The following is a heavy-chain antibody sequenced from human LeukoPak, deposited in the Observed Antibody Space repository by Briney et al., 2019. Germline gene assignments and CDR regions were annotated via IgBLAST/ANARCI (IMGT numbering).Heavy chain of an antibody. CDR2: ISWNSGSI. D-gene: IGHD6-19*01. J-gene: IGHJ4*02. V-gene: IGHV3-9*01. CDR3: ARDPRTRDHYSSGWYVKSPIDDY. Sequence: PGRSLRLSCAASGFTFDDYAMHWVRQAPGKGLEWVSGISWNSGSIGYADSVKGRFTISRDNAKNSLYLQMNSLRAEDTAVYYCARDPRTRDHYSSGWYVKSPIDDYWGQGTLVTVSS. CDR1: GFTFDDYA.